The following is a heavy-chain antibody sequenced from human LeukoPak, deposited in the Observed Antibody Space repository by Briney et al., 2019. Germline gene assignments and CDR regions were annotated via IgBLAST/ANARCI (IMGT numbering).Heavy chain of an antibody. CDR2: ISGDGGNT. J-gene: IGHJ4*02. D-gene: IGHD2-15*01. CDR3: AKDYGSYLRDLYYFDY. CDR1: GFSLDDYS. V-gene: IGHV3-43*02. Sequence: GGSLRLSCAASGFSLDDYSMHWVRQAPGKGLEWVSLISGDGGNTYYADSVKGRFTISRDNSKNSLYLQMNSLRTEDTALYYCAKDYGSYLRDLYYFDYWGQGTLVTVSS.